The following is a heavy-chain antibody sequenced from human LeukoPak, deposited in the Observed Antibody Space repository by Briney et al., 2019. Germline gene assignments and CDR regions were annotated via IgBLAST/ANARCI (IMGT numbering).Heavy chain of an antibody. V-gene: IGHV4-34*01. CDR3: ARTPRMNAYDSSGYYYDAFDI. D-gene: IGHD3-22*01. J-gene: IGHJ3*02. Sequence: SETLSLTCAVYGGSFSGYYWSWIRQPPGKGLEWIGEINHSGSTNYNPSLKSRVTISVDTSKNQFSLKLSSVTAADTAVYYCARTPRMNAYDSSGYYYDAFDIWGQGTMVTVSS. CDR2: INHSGST. CDR1: GGSFSGYY.